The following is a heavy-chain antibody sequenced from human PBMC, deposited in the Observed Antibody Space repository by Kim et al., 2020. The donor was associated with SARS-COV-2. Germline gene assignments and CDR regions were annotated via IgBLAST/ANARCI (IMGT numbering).Heavy chain of an antibody. Sequence: GGSLRLSCAASGFTFSSYAMHWVRQAPGKGLEWVAVISYDGSNKYYADSVKGRFTISRDNSKNTLYLQMNSLRAEDTAVYYCARDGWWQQLVHYMDVWGKGTTVTVSS. CDR2: ISYDGSNK. CDR1: GFTFSSYA. J-gene: IGHJ6*03. D-gene: IGHD6-13*01. V-gene: IGHV3-30*04. CDR3: ARDGWWQQLVHYMDV.